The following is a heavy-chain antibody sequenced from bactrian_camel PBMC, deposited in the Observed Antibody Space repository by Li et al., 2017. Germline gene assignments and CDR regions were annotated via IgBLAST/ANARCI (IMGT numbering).Heavy chain of an antibody. Sequence: DVQLVESGGGSVQPLGSLRLSCAASGFTFDDYAMGWIRQAPGKGLEWVSAISWTGDSTNYADSVKGQFTISRNDLNDTTYLQMNNVKSEDTALYYCGTRYPGSWYRTYWGQGTQVTV. CDR1: GFTFDDYA. D-gene: IGHD6*01. CDR3: GTRYPGSWYRTY. V-gene: IGHV3-1*01. CDR2: ISWTGDST. J-gene: IGHJ4*01.